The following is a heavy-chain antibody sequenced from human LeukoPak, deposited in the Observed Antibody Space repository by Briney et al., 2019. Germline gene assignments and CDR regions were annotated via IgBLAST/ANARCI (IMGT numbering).Heavy chain of an antibody. V-gene: IGHV3-30-3*01. Sequence: PGGSLRLSCAASGFTFSSYAMHWVRQAPGKGLEWVAVISFDGSKKYYADSVKGRFTISRDNSKNTLYLQMNSLRAEDTAVYYCARDEVGVWGSYPHWGQGTLVTVSS. CDR2: ISFDGSKK. D-gene: IGHD3-16*02. J-gene: IGHJ4*02. CDR1: GFTFSSYA. CDR3: ARDEVGVWGSYPH.